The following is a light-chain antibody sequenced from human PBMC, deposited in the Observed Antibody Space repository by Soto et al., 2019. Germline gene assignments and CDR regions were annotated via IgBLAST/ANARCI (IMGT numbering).Light chain of an antibody. CDR2: KAS. V-gene: IGKV1-5*03. Sequence: DIQMTQSPSSLSASVGDRVTITCRASQSISDWLAWFQQKPGKAPKLLIQKASSLESGVPSRFSGGGSETEFTLTISSLQPDDFATYYCQQYASSSVPFGQGTNLEI. J-gene: IGKJ2*01. CDR3: QQYASSSVP. CDR1: QSISDW.